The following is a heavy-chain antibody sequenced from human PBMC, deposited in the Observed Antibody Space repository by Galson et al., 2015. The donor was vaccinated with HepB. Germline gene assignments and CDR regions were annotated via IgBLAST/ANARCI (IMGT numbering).Heavy chain of an antibody. CDR2: IYPGDSDT. V-gene: IGHV5-51*01. Sequence: QSGAEVKKPGESLKISCKDSGYSFTTYCIGWVRQMPGKGLEWMGVIYPGDSDTRYSPSFQGQITISVDKSISTAYLQWSSLKASDTAMYYCARGTSSAYYRGDAFDIWGQGTMVTVSS. D-gene: IGHD3-22*01. CDR1: GYSFTTYC. CDR3: ARGTSSAYYRGDAFDI. J-gene: IGHJ3*02.